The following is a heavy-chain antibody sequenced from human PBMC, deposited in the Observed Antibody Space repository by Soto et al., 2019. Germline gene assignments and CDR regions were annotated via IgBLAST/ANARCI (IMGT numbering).Heavy chain of an antibody. CDR2: IIPIFGTA. CDR1: GGTFSSYA. V-gene: IGHV1-69*13. CDR3: ARVAYSSSWVLGYYGMDV. D-gene: IGHD6-13*01. J-gene: IGHJ6*02. Sequence: ASVKVSCKASGGTFSSYAISWVRQAPGQGLEWMGGIIPIFGTANYAQKFQGRVTITADESTSTAYMELSSLRSEDTAVHYCARVAYSSSWVLGYYGMDVWGQGATVTVSS.